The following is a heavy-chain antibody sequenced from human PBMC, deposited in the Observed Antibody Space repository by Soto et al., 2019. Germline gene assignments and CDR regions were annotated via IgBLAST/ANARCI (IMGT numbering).Heavy chain of an antibody. D-gene: IGHD2-2*01. CDR3: ARDLGRPAATTGYFQL. Sequence: PSETLSLTCAVSGGSISSSNWWSWVRQPPGKGLEWIGEIYHSGSTNYNPSLKSRVTISVDKSKNQFSLKLSSVTAADTAVYYCARDLGRPAATTGYFQLWGQGTLVTAPQ. CDR2: IYHSGST. CDR1: GGSISSSNW. J-gene: IGHJ1*01. V-gene: IGHV4-4*02.